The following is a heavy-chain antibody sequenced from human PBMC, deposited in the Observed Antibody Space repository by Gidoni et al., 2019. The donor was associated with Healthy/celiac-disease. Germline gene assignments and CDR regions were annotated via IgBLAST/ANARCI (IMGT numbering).Heavy chain of an antibody. CDR3: AREQQQLFDY. V-gene: IGHV4-61*01. CDR1: GGSVSSGSYY. Sequence: QVQLQESGPGLVKPSETLSLTCPVSGGSVSSGSYYWSWIRQPPGKGLEWIGYIYYSGSTNYNPSIKSRVTISVDTSKNQFSLKLSSVTAADTAVYYCAREQQQLFDYWGQGTLVTVSS. D-gene: IGHD6-13*01. J-gene: IGHJ4*02. CDR2: IYYSGST.